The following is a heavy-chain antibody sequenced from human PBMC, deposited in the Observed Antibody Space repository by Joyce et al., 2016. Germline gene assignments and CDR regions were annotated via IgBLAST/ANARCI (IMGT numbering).Heavy chain of an antibody. CDR3: ARAPRPPYAFDV. Sequence: QAHLVQSVAEVKKPGASVKVSCKASGYSFSDSYIHWLRQAPGQGLQWMGRINPDSGHTIYGEKFQGSVTLTRDAAIDTVYMGFSRLRSDDTTVYFCARAPRPPYAFDVWGQGTLGTVSA. V-gene: IGHV1-2*06. CDR2: INPDSGHT. CDR1: GYSFSDSY. J-gene: IGHJ3*01.